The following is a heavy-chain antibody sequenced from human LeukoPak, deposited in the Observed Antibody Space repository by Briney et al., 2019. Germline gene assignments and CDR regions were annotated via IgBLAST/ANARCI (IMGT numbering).Heavy chain of an antibody. Sequence: GASVKVSCKTSGDTFNNYAVTWVRQAPGRGLEWMGKILPPQEIEDYAQKFQDRVTMTADRSTNTVYMELSSLTSEDTATYYCVRVSPTTEGFDYWGQGTLVIVSS. V-gene: IGHV1-69*04. J-gene: IGHJ4*02. CDR3: VRVSPTTEGFDY. CDR1: GDTFNNYA. CDR2: ILPPQEIE. D-gene: IGHD4-17*01.